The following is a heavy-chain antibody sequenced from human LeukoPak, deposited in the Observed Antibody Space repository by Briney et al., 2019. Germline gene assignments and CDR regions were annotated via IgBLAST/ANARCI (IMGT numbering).Heavy chain of an antibody. CDR2: IRYDGSNK. CDR3: AKVMPPGRIRFYSYYMDV. D-gene: IGHD2-15*01. J-gene: IGHJ6*03. CDR1: GFTFSSYG. Sequence: GGSLRLSCAASGFTFSSYGMHWVRQAPGKGLEWVAFIRYDGSNKYYADSVKGRFTISRDNSKNTLYLQMNSLRAEDTAVYYCAKVMPPGRIRFYSYYMDVWGKGTTVTVS. V-gene: IGHV3-30*02.